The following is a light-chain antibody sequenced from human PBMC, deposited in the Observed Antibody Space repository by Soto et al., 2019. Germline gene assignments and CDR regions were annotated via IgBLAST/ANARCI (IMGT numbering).Light chain of an antibody. Sequence: ALTQPPSASGSPGQSVTISCTGTSSDVGGYDYVSWYQQHPGKAPKLMIYDVTKRPSGVPDRFSGSKSANTASLTVSGLQAEDEADYYCSSYAGTHIVFGTGTKVTVL. J-gene: IGLJ1*01. V-gene: IGLV2-8*01. CDR3: SSYAGTHIV. CDR1: SSDVGGYDY. CDR2: DVT.